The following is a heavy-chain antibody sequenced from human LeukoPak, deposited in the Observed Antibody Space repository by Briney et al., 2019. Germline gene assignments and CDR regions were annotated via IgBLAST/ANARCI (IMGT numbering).Heavy chain of an antibody. CDR1: GFTFSTYR. CDR3: ARDHSSGWYPRVAFDI. V-gene: IGHV3-48*01. D-gene: IGHD6-19*01. CDR2: ISSSSGTT. J-gene: IGHJ3*02. Sequence: GGSLRLSCAASGFTFSTYRMNWVRQAPGKGLEWVSYISSSSGTTYYADSVKGRFTISRDNAKNPLYLQMNSLRAEDTAVYYCARDHSSGWYPRVAFDIWGHGTMVTVSP.